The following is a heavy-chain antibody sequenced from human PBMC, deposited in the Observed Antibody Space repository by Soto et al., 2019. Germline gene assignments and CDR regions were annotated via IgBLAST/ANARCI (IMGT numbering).Heavy chain of an antibody. CDR1: GVSFNSYA. CDR2: ISARGGSS. CDR3: ATGSIGYSASVDR. V-gene: IGHV3-23*01. Sequence: EVQLLESGGGLVQPGGSLRLACAASGVSFNSYAMVWVRQAPGKGLEWVSVISARGGSSYFADSVKGRFTIARDNSKNVLSLEMNNLRAEDTATSFCATGSIGYSASVDRWGQGTLVLVSS. D-gene: IGHD5-12*01. J-gene: IGHJ5*02.